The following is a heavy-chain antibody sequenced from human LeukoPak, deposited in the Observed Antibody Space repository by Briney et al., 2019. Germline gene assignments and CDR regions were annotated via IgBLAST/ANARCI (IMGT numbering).Heavy chain of an antibody. V-gene: IGHV1-18*01. J-gene: IGHJ6*02. CDR3: ARDFPQYSSYYYGMDV. D-gene: IGHD6-6*01. CDR1: GYTFTSYG. CDR2: ISAYNGNT. Sequence: ASVKVSCKASGYTFTSYGISWVRQAPGQGLEWMGWISAYNGNTNYAQKLQGRVTMTTDTSTSTAYMELRSLRSDDTAVYYCARDFPQYSSYYYGMDVWGQGATVTVSS.